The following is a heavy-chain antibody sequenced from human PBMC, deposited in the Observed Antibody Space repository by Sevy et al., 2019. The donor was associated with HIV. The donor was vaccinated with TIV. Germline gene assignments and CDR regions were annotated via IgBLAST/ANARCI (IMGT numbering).Heavy chain of an antibody. J-gene: IGHJ6*02. CDR2: ISSSSSTI. V-gene: IGHV3-48*02. Sequence: GGSLRLSCAASGFTFSSYSMNWVRQAPGKGLEWVSYISSSSSTIYYADSVKGRFTISRDNAKNSLYLQMNSLRDEETAVYYCAREGGIVDKKYYYYGMDVWGQGTTVTVSS. CDR1: GFTFSSYS. D-gene: IGHD3-22*01. CDR3: AREGGIVDKKYYYYGMDV.